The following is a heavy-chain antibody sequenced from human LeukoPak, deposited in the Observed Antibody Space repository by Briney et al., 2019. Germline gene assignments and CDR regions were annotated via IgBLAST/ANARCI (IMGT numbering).Heavy chain of an antibody. Sequence: SETLSLTCTVSGGSISSYYWSWIRQPPGKGLEWIGYIYYSGSTNYNPSLKSRVTISVDTSKNQFSLKLSSVTAADTAVYYCARDSGSYYEQNYYYYGMDVWGQGTTVTVSS. V-gene: IGHV4-59*01. CDR3: ARDSGSYYEQNYYYYGMDV. D-gene: IGHD1-26*01. CDR2: IYYSGST. J-gene: IGHJ6*02. CDR1: GGSISSYY.